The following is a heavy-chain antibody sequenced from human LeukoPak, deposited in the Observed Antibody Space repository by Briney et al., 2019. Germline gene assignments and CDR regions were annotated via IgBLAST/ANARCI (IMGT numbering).Heavy chain of an antibody. CDR3: AAELYGVYTDCCTFHL. CDR2: ISAYNGNT. J-gene: IGHJ3*01. D-gene: IGHD4-17*01. Sequence: GASVKVSCKAFGYTFTSYGISWVRQAPGQGLEWMGWISAYNGNTNYAQKLQGRVTMTTDTSTSTAYMELSSLGSEDSAVYYCAAELYGVYTDCCTFHLWGQGTMVTVSS. V-gene: IGHV1-18*01. CDR1: GYTFTSYG.